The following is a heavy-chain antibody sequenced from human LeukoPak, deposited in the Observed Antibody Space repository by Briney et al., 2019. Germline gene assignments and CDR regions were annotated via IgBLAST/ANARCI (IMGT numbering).Heavy chain of an antibody. Sequence: PSETLSLTCAVYGGSFSGYYWSWIRQPPGKGLEWIREINHSGSTNYNPSLKSRVTISVDTSKNQSSLKLSSVTAADTAVYYCARAKRKSVVPAVTTRSYNWNQPFDYWGQGTLVTVSS. CDR2: INHSGST. V-gene: IGHV4-34*01. J-gene: IGHJ4*02. D-gene: IGHD2-2*01. CDR1: GGSFSGYY. CDR3: ARAKRKSVVPAVTTRSYNWNQPFDY.